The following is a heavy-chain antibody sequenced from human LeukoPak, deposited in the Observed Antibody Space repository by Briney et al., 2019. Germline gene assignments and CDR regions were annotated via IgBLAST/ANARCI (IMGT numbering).Heavy chain of an antibody. CDR2: IYYSGST. Sequence: SETLSLTCTVSGGSISSYYWSWLRQPPGKGLEWIGYIYYSGSTNYTPSLKSRVTISVDTSKNQFSLKLSSVTAADTAVYYCARDYVRSGYYYWFDPWGQGTLVTVSS. CDR3: ARDYVRSGYYYWFDP. J-gene: IGHJ5*02. D-gene: IGHD3-22*01. V-gene: IGHV4-59*01. CDR1: GGSISSYY.